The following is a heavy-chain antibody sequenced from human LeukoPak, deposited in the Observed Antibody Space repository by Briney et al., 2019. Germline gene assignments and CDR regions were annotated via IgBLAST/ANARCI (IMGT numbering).Heavy chain of an antibody. D-gene: IGHD5-18*01. J-gene: IGHJ3*02. CDR3: ARDWGYSYGYGDAFDI. CDR1: GGSISSSSYY. Sequence: SETLSLTCTVSGGSISSSSYYWGWIRQPPGKGLEWIESIYYSGSTYYNPSLKSRVTISVDTSKNQFSLKLSSVTAADTAVYYCARDWGYSYGYGDAFDIWGQGTMVTVSS. V-gene: IGHV4-39*07. CDR2: IYYSGST.